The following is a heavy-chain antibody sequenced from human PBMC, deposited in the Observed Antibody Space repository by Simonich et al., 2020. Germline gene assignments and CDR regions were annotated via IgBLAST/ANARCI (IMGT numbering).Heavy chain of an antibody. D-gene: IGHD7-27*01. CDR2: ISYDGSNK. CDR1: GFTFISYA. J-gene: IGHJ5*02. Sequence: QVQLVESGGGVVQPGRSLRLSCAASGFTFISYAMHWVRQAPGKGLEGGAIISYDGSNKYYADSVKGRFTISRDNSKNTLYLQMNSLRAEDTAVYYCARDRNWGWFDPWGQGTLVTVSS. CDR3: ARDRNWGWFDP. V-gene: IGHV3-30*07.